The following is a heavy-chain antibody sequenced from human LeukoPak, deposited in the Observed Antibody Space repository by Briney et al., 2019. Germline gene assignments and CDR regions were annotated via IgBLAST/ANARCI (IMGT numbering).Heavy chain of an antibody. D-gene: IGHD3-22*01. CDR2: ICANDGNT. Sequence: GGSLRLSCAASGLTFRNYAMSWVRQAPGKGLEWVSVICANDGNTYYADAVKGRFTISRDNSKDTLYLQMNSLRAEDTAVYYCAKEGALRMIVVPIDYWGQGTLVTVSS. V-gene: IGHV3-23*01. CDR3: AKEGALRMIVVPIDY. J-gene: IGHJ4*02. CDR1: GLTFRNYA.